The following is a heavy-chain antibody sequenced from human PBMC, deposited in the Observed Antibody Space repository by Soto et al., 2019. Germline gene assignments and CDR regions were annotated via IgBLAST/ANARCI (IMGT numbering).Heavy chain of an antibody. J-gene: IGHJ4*02. Sequence: PGGSLRLSCAASGFSFSSYGMHWVRQAPGKGLEWVAVIWYDGSNKYYVASVKGRFTISRDNSKNTLSLQMNILRAEDTAVYYCARDGEDYIRESCSYFDYWGQGALVTVSS. CDR3: ARDGEDYIRESCSYFDY. CDR1: GFSFSSYG. V-gene: IGHV3-33*01. CDR2: IWYDGSNK. D-gene: IGHD3-16*01.